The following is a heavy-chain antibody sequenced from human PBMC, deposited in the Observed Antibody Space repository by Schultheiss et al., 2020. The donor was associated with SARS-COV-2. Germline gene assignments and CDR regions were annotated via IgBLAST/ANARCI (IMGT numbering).Heavy chain of an antibody. CDR3: ARARPDKGGSRPYYYYGMDV. D-gene: IGHD6-6*01. V-gene: IGHV1-2*02. CDR2: INPNSGGT. J-gene: IGHJ6*02. Sequence: ASVKVSCKASGYTFTGYYMHWVRQAPGQGLEWMGWINPNSGGTNYAQKFQGRVTMTRDTSTSTAYMELRSLRSDDTAVYYCARARPDKGGSRPYYYYGMDVWGQGTTVTVSS. CDR1: GYTFTGYY.